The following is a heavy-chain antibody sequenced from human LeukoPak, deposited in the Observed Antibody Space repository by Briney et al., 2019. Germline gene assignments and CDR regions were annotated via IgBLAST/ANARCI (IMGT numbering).Heavy chain of an antibody. CDR1: GYTFTGYY. Sequence: ASVKVSCKASGYTFTGYYIHWVRLAPGQGLECVGWINPNSGGTNYAQKFQGRVTMTRDTSISTAYMELSRLRSDDTAVYYCARGGSGSYFSWLDPWGQGTLVTVSS. D-gene: IGHD3-10*01. V-gene: IGHV1-2*02. J-gene: IGHJ5*02. CDR3: ARGGSGSYFSWLDP. CDR2: INPNSGGT.